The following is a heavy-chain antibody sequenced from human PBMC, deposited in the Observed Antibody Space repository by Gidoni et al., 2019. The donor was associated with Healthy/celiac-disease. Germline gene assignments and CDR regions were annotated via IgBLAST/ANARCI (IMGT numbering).Heavy chain of an antibody. D-gene: IGHD3-10*01. CDR3: AKEYYYGSGNVDIFDY. Sequence: EVQLLESGGGLVQPGGSLRLSCAASGFTFSSYAMSWVRQAPGKGLEWVSASSGSGGSTYYADSVKGRFTISRDNSKNTLYLQMNSLRAEDTAVYYCAKEYYYGSGNVDIFDYWGQGTLVTVSS. CDR1: GFTFSSYA. V-gene: IGHV3-23*01. CDR2: SSGSGGST. J-gene: IGHJ4*02.